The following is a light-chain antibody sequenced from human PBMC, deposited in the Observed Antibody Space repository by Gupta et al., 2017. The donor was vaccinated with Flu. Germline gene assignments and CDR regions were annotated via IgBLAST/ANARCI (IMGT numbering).Light chain of an antibody. J-gene: IGLJ2*01. Sequence: SYELTQPSSVSVSPGQTAKIPCSGDILPKKYARWFQQKPGQAPVLVIYKDTERPSGIPERFSGSSSVTTVTLTISGTQVEDEADYYCYSAADNNLVFGGGTKLTVL. V-gene: IGLV3-27*01. CDR2: KDT. CDR1: ILPKKY. CDR3: YSAADNNLV.